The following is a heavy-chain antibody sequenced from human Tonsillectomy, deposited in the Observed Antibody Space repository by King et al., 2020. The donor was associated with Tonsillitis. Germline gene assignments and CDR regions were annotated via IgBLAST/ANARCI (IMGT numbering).Heavy chain of an antibody. CDR3: AKSWPDQYYFDS. CDR2: IIPILGMS. V-gene: IGHV1-69*04. Sequence: QLVQSGAEVKKPGSSMKVSCKASGGTFSSYAISWVRQAPGQGLEWMGRIIPILGMSNYAQKFQGSVTITADKSTSTAYIELRSLRSEDTAVYYCAKSWPDQYYFDSWVQGTLVTVSS. CDR1: GGTFSSYA. J-gene: IGHJ4*02.